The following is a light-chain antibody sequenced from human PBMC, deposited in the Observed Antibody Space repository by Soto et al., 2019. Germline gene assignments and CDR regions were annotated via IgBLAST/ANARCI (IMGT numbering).Light chain of an antibody. J-gene: IGKJ4*01. V-gene: IGKV3-20*01. CDR2: GAS. Sequence: SLSSGERATLSCRASQSVRSNYLAWYQQKPGQAPRLLIYGASSRATGIPDRFGGSGSGTDFTLTISRLEPEDFAVYYCQQYASSPLTFGGGTKVEIK. CDR1: QSVRSNY. CDR3: QQYASSPLT.